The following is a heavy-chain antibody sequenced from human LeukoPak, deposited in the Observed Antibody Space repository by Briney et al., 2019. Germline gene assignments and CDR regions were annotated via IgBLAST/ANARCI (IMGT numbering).Heavy chain of an antibody. CDR1: GGSISSSNW. J-gene: IGHJ3*02. CDR2: IYHSGST. CDR3: ARRLPEYDAFGI. D-gene: IGHD5-12*01. V-gene: IGHV4-4*02. Sequence: SETLSLTCAVSGGSISSSNWWSWVRQPPGKGLEWIGEIYHSGSTNYNPSLKSRVTISVDTSKNQFSLKLSSVTAADTAVYYCARRLPEYDAFGIWGQGTMVTVSS.